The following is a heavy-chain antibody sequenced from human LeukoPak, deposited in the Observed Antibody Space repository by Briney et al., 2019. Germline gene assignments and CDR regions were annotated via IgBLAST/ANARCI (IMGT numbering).Heavy chain of an antibody. CDR2: ISSRGGDT. Sequence: GGSLRLSCAASGITFSSSAVSWVRQAPGKGLEWVSAISSRGGDTYYADSVKGRFSISRDNSKNTLYLQINSLRAEDTAVYYCAELYYESGSYRHFDYWGQGTLVTVSS. J-gene: IGHJ4*02. V-gene: IGHV3-23*01. D-gene: IGHD1-26*01. CDR3: AELYYESGSYRHFDY. CDR1: GITFSSSA.